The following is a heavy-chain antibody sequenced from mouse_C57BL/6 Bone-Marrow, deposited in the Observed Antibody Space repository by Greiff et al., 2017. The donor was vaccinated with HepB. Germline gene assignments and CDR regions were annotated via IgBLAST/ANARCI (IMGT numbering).Heavy chain of an antibody. D-gene: IGHD2-2*01. CDR2: INSDGGST. Sequence: EVMLVESGGGLVQPGESLKLSCESNEYEFPSHDMSWVRKTPEKRLELVAAINSDGGSTYYPDTMERRFIISRDNTKKTLYLQMSSLRSEDTALYYCARHEGLRRGDWYFDVWGTGTTVTVSS. CDR3: ARHEGLRRGDWYFDV. CDR1: EYEFPSHD. J-gene: IGHJ1*03. V-gene: IGHV5-2*03.